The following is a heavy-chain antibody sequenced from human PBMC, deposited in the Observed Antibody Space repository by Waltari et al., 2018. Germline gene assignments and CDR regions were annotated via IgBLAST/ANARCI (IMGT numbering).Heavy chain of an antibody. Sequence: QVQPQESGAGLVKPSETLSLTCTVFAYSISSDYYWGWIRQPPGKGLEWIGTILQDGRTYYNPSLKSRVTTSVDTSKNQFSLKLSSVTAADTAVYYCASRVTATNYYFDNWGQGTLVTVSS. D-gene: IGHD2-15*01. V-gene: IGHV4-38-2*02. CDR2: ILQDGRT. CDR3: ASRVTATNYYFDN. CDR1: AYSISSDYY. J-gene: IGHJ4*02.